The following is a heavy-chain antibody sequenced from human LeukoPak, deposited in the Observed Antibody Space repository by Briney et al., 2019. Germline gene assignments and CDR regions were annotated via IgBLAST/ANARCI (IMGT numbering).Heavy chain of an antibody. CDR1: GYTFTGYY. V-gene: IGHV1-2*02. CDR3: ATSAGDYRAGHYYYMGV. CDR2: INPNTAGT. D-gene: IGHD4-11*01. Sequence: ASVKVSCKASGYTFTGYYCHWVRQAPGQGLEWMGWINPNTAGTNYAQKFLGGVTLTWDTSISTAYMELNRLTSDDTAVYYCATSAGDYRAGHYYYMGVWGKGTSVTVSS. J-gene: IGHJ6*03.